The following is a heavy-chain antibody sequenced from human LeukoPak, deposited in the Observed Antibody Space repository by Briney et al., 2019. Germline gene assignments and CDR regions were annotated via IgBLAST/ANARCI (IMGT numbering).Heavy chain of an antibody. D-gene: IGHD5-18*01. CDR3: ARVDTAMVGGYYFDY. V-gene: IGHV1-2*02. CDR2: INPNSGGT. Sequence: ASVKVSCKASGYTFTGYYMHWVRQAPGQGLEWMGWINPNSGGTNYAHKFQGRVTMTRDTSISTAYMELSRLRSDDTAVYYCARVDTAMVGGYYFDYWGQGTLVTVSS. J-gene: IGHJ4*02. CDR1: GYTFTGYY.